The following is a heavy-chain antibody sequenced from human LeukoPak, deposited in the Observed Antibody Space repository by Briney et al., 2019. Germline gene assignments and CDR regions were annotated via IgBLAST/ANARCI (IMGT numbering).Heavy chain of an antibody. D-gene: IGHD3-10*01. CDR3: ARFYTTSQYGSGYMDV. J-gene: IGHJ6*03. V-gene: IGHV4-39*01. CDR2: MYYSGST. Sequence: SETLSLTCTVSGGSISSSSYYWGWIRQPPGKGLEWIGSMYYSGSTYYNPSLKSRVTIAVDTSKTQFSLKLSSVTAADTAVYYCARFYTTSQYGSGYMDVWGKGTTVTVSS. CDR1: GGSISSSSYY.